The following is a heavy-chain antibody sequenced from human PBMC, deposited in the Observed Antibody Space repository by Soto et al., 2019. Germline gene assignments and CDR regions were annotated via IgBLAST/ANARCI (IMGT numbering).Heavy chain of an antibody. CDR3: AAGRIIMVRGVIVYYSYGLDV. CDR1: GFTFTSSA. J-gene: IGHJ6*02. D-gene: IGHD3-10*01. Sequence: SVKVSCKASGFTFTSSAVQWVRQARGQRLEWIGWIVVGSGNTNYAQKFQERVTVTRDMSTSTAYMELSSLRSEDTAVYYCAAGRIIMVRGVIVYYSYGLDVWAQG. CDR2: IVVGSGNT. V-gene: IGHV1-58*01.